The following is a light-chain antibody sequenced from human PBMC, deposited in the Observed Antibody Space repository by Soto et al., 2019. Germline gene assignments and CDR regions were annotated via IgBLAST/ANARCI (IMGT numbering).Light chain of an antibody. CDR2: DAS. Sequence: DIQVTQSPSCLSASXGDGVTIAXXASQDITNYLNWYQQKPGKAPKLLIYDASNLETGVPSRFSGSGSGTDFTFTINSLQPEDIATYYCQHYHNLPYSFGQGTKVDIK. V-gene: IGKV1-33*01. J-gene: IGKJ2*03. CDR3: QHYHNLPYS. CDR1: QDITNY.